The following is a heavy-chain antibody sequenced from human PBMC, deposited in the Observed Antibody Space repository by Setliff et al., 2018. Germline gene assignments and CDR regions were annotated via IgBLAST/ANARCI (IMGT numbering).Heavy chain of an antibody. CDR3: ARRYNFLSGYFDY. CDR2: INHSGST. D-gene: IGHD3-3*01. J-gene: IGHJ4*02. CDR1: GGSFSGYY. V-gene: IGHV4-34*01. Sequence: SETLSLTCAVYGGSFSGYYWSWIRQPPGKGLEWIGEINHSGSTNYNPSLKSRVTISVDTSKNQFSLKLSSVTAADTAVYYCARRYNFLSGYFDYWGQGTLVTVSS.